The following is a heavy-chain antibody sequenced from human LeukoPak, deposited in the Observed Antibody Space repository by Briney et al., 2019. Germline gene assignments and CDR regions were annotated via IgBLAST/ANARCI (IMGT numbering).Heavy chain of an antibody. V-gene: IGHV4-39*01. J-gene: IGHJ4*02. CDR2: IRFGGST. CDR1: GGSISSSSYY. Sequence: SETLSLTCTVSGGSISSSSYYWGWIRQPPGKGLEWIGSIRFGGSTFYNPSLKSRVTMSVDTSANQFSLKLTSVTAADPAVYFCARHVFSGDWCSSSDYWSQGALVTVSS. CDR3: ARHVFSGDWCSSSDY. D-gene: IGHD6-19*01.